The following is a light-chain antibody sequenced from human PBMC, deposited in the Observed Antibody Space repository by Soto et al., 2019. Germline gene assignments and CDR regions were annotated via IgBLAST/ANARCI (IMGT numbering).Light chain of an antibody. CDR2: GAL. Sequence: DIQMTQSPSSVSASVGDRVTITCRASQGIGSXXXWYQQKPGKAPKLLIYGALSLQSGVPSRFSGSGSGTDFTLTISSLQPEDFGTYYCQQANSFPWTFGQGTKVEIK. CDR1: QGIGSX. CDR3: QQANSFPWT. J-gene: IGKJ1*01. V-gene: IGKV1-12*01.